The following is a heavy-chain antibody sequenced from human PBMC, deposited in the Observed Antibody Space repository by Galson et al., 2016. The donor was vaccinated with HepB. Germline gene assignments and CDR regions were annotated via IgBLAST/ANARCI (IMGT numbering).Heavy chain of an antibody. D-gene: IGHD2-8*01. CDR3: ARDGPHYVLRKYYVMDV. J-gene: IGHJ6*04. V-gene: IGHV1-8*01. CDR1: GYTFTNYN. CDR2: VNPNSGDT. Sequence: SVKVSCKASGYTFTNYNINWVRQAPGQGLEWMGWVNPNSGDTGYAQKFQGTVTMTRNTSISTAYMELRSLRSEDTAVYFCARDGPHYVLRKYYVMDVWGKGTTVTVSS.